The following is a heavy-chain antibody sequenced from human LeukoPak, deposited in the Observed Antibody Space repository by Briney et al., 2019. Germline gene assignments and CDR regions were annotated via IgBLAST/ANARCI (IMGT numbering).Heavy chain of an antibody. V-gene: IGHV1-18*01. D-gene: IGHD3-3*01. J-gene: IGHJ4*02. CDR1: GYTFSSYG. CDR3: ARGPRREWLTPFDY. CDR2: ISAYNGNT. Sequence: ASVKVSCKASGYTFSSYGISWVRQAPGQGLEWMGWISAYNGNTNYAQKLQGRVTMTTDTSTSTAYMELSSLRSEDTAVYYCARGPRREWLTPFDYWGQGTLVTVSS.